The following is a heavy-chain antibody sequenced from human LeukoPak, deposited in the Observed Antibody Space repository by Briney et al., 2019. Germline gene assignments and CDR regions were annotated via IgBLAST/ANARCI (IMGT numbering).Heavy chain of an antibody. V-gene: IGHV1-69*02. Sequence: SVKVSCKASGGTFSSYTISWVRQAPGQGLEWMGRIIPILGIANYAQKFQGRVTITADKSTSTAYMELSSLRSEDTAVYYCSTVSPYYGPGTTSPDSWGQGTLVVVSS. CDR2: IIPILGIA. J-gene: IGHJ4*02. CDR3: STVSPYYGPGTTSPDS. CDR1: GGTFSSYT. D-gene: IGHD3-10*01.